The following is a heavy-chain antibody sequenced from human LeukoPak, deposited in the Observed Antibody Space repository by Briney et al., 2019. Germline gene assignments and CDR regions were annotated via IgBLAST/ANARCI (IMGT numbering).Heavy chain of an antibody. CDR3: AKGLGGSGWYRGFYYYDALDV. J-gene: IGHJ6*02. D-gene: IGHD6-19*01. V-gene: IGHV3-9*01. CDR2: ISWNSGSI. Sequence: GGSLRLSCTGSGFTLGDYYMTWFRQAPGKGLEWVSGISWNSGSIGYADSVKGRFTISKDNAKNSLYLQMNSLRPEDTALYYCAKGLGGSGWYRGFYYYDALDVWGQGTTVTVSS. CDR1: GFTLGDYY.